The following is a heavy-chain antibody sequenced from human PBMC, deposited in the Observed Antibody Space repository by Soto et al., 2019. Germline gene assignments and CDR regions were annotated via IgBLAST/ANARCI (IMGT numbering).Heavy chain of an antibody. CDR1: GFTFSSYA. J-gene: IGHJ6*02. D-gene: IGHD3-16*02. V-gene: IGHV3-23*01. Sequence: GGSLRLSCAASGFTFSSYAMSWVRQAPGKGLEWVSAISGSGGSTYYADSVKGRFTISRDNSKNTLYLQMNSLRAEDTAVYYCAKGTFGGVIVTAVDVWGQGTTVTVSS. CDR3: AKGTFGGVIVTAVDV. CDR2: ISGSGGST.